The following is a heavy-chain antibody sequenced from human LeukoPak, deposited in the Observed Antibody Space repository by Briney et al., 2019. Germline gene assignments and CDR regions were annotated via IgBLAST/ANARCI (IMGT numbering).Heavy chain of an antibody. V-gene: IGHV4-34*01. CDR1: GGSFSGYF. J-gene: IGHJ4*02. CDR2: INHSGST. CDR3: ARGRWLLRRFDY. Sequence: SETLSLTCAVYGGSFSGYFWSWIRQPPGKGLEWIGEINHSGSTNYNPSLKSRVTISVDTSKNQFSLKLSSVPAADTAVYYCARGRWLLRRFDYWGQGTLVTVSS. D-gene: IGHD3-22*01.